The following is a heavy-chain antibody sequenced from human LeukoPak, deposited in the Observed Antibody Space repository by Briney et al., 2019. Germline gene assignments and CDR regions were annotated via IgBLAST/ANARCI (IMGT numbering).Heavy chain of an antibody. J-gene: IGHJ4*02. CDR1: GGSISSGSYY. V-gene: IGHV4-61*09. CDR2: IYTDWST. CDR3: ARVSSIAAAEY. Sequence: SETLSLTCTVSGGSISSGSYYWSWIRQPAGKGLEWIGHIYTDWSTDYNPSLKSRVTISIDTSKNQFSLRLSSVTAADTAVYYCARVSSIAAAEYWGQGTLVTVSS. D-gene: IGHD6-13*01.